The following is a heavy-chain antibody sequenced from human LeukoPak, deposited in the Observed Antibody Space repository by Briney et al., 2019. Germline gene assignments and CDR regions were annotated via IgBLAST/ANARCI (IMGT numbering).Heavy chain of an antibody. J-gene: IGHJ4*02. V-gene: IGHV3-64*01. CDR2: ISSNGGST. CDR1: GFTFSSYA. CDR3: ARGLAVIAAAAYYFDY. D-gene: IGHD6-13*01. Sequence: GGSLRLSCAASGFTFSSYAMHWVRQAPGKGLEYVSAISSNGGSTYYANSVKGRFTISRDNSKNTLYLQMGSLRAEDMAVYYCARGLAVIAAAAYYFDYWGQGTLVTVSS.